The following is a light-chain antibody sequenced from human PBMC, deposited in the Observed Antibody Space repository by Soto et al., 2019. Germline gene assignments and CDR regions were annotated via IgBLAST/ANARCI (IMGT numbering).Light chain of an antibody. CDR2: APS. Sequence: DIQLTQSPSFLSASVGDRVTITCRASRGISTSLAWYQQKPGKAPNLLIYAPSTLQSGVPSRFGGSGSGTEFTLTISGLQAEDFATYYCQQLYTYPLTFGGGTKVDIK. CDR3: QQLYTYPLT. J-gene: IGKJ4*01. CDR1: RGISTS. V-gene: IGKV1-9*01.